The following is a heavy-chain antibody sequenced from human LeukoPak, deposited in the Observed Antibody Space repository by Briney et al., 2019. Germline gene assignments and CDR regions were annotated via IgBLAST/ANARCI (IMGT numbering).Heavy chain of an antibody. CDR3: ARDGVGSSSWYYFDY. CDR1: GGTFSSYA. CDR2: IIPIFGTA. V-gene: IGHV1-69*05. J-gene: IGHJ4*02. D-gene: IGHD6-13*01. Sequence: SAKVSCKASGGTFSSYAISWVRQAPGQGLEWMGRIIPIFGTANYAQKFQGRVTITTDESTSTAYMELSSLRSEDTAVYYCARDGVGSSSWYYFDYWGQGTLVTVSS.